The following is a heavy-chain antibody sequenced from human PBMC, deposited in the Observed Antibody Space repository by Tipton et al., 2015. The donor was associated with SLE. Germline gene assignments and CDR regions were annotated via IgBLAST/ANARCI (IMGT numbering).Heavy chain of an antibody. CDR3: ATVEFADDY. CDR2: IYYSGST. Sequence: TLSLTCTVSGGSISSGGHYWTWIRHHPGKGLEWVGYIYYSGSTSYNPSLQSRLTISIDTSESQFSLKLRSVTAADTGIYYCATVEFADDYWGQGTLVTVSS. V-gene: IGHV4-31*03. J-gene: IGHJ4*02. CDR1: GGSISSGGHY. D-gene: IGHD1-1*01.